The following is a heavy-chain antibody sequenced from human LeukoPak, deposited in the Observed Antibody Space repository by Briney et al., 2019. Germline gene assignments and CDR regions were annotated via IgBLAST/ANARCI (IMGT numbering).Heavy chain of an antibody. CDR3: ARGSNDYVWGSYRSLDY. CDR2: ISSSGSTI. CDR1: GFTLSSYE. Sequence: GGSLRLSCVASGFTLSSYEMNWVRQAPGKGLEWVSYISSSGSTIYYADSVKGRFTISRDNAKNSLYLQMNSLRAEDTAVYYCARGSNDYVWGSYRSLDYWGQGTLVTVSS. D-gene: IGHD3-16*02. J-gene: IGHJ4*02. V-gene: IGHV3-48*03.